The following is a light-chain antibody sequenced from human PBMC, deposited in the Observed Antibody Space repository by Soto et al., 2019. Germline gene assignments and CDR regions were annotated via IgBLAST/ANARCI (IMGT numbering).Light chain of an antibody. J-gene: IGLJ1*01. V-gene: IGLV1-51*02. CDR3: GTWDNSLSADV. CDR1: SSDIGNNY. Sequence: QSVLTQPPSVSAAPGQKVTISCSGSSSDIGNNYVSWYQHIPGTPPKLLIYETNKRPSGIPDRFSASKSGTSASLGITGLQTGDKADYYCGTWDNSLSADVFGSGTKVTVL. CDR2: ETN.